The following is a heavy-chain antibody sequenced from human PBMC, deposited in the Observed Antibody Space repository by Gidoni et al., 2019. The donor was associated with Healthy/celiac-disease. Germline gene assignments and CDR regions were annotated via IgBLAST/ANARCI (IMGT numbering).Heavy chain of an antibody. CDR2: ISGSGGST. CDR1: GFTFSSYA. Sequence: EVQLLESGGGLVQPGGSLRRYCAASGFTFSSYAMSGVRQAPGKGLEWVSAISGSGGSTYYADSVKGRFTISRDNSKNTLYLQMNSLRAEDTAVYYCAKSGYFLGGYYGMDVWGQGTTVTVSS. J-gene: IGHJ6*02. V-gene: IGHV3-23*01. D-gene: IGHD3-3*01. CDR3: AKSGYFLGGYYGMDV.